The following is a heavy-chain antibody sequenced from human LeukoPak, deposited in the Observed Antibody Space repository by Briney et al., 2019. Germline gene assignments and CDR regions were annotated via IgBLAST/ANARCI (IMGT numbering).Heavy chain of an antibody. D-gene: IGHD6-19*01. CDR1: GVSTSSYY. V-gene: IGHV4-59*01. J-gene: IGHJ4*02. Sequence: SETLSLTCTVSGVSTSSYYWSWIRQPPGQGLEWIGYVYYSGNTNYSPSLKSRVTISIDTSRSQFSLRLSSVTAADTAVYYCARVGSGCFDSWGQGTLVTVSS. CDR2: VYYSGNT. CDR3: ARVGSGCFDS.